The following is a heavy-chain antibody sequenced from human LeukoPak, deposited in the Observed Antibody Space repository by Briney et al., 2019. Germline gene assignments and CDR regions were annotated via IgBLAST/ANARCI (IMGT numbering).Heavy chain of an antibody. D-gene: IGHD2-2*01. CDR2: IYSGGST. V-gene: IGHV3-53*01. CDR1: GFTVSSNY. Sequence: GGSLRLSCAASGFTVSSNYMSWVRQAPGRGLEWVSVIYSGGSTYYADSVKGRFTISRDNSKNTLYLQMNSLRAEDTAVYYCAGTQTRYCSSTSCLPWGQGTLVTVSS. CDR3: AGTQTRYCSSTSCLP. J-gene: IGHJ5*02.